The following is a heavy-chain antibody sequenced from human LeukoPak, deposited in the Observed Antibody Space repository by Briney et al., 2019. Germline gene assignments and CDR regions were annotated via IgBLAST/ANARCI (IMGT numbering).Heavy chain of an antibody. Sequence: SETLSLTCTVSGGSISSSSYYWGWIRQPPGKGLEWIGSIYYSGSTYYNPSLKSRVTISVDTSKNQFSLKLSSVTAADTAVYYCASIPASRGSTINDYWGQGTLVTVSS. CDR3: ASIPASRGSTINDY. D-gene: IGHD2-2*01. CDR1: GGSISSSSYY. J-gene: IGHJ4*02. V-gene: IGHV4-39*01. CDR2: IYYSGST.